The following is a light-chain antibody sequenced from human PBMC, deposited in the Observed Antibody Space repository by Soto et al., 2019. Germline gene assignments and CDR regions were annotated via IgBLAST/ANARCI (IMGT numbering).Light chain of an antibody. CDR3: MQGGT. V-gene: IGKV2-29*03. CDR2: EVS. Sequence: DIVKTQSPLYLSVTPGEPASISCKSSQSLLYSDGKTYLHWYLQRPGQSPQLLIYEVSNRFSGVPDRISGSGSGTDFTRTISRVEAEDAGVYYCMQGGTSGQGTKLEIK. CDR1: QSLLYSDGKTY. J-gene: IGKJ2*01.